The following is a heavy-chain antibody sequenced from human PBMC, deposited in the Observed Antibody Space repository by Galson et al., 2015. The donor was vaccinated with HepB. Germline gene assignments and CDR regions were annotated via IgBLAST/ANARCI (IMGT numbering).Heavy chain of an antibody. J-gene: IGHJ3*02. CDR1: GGTFSSYA. D-gene: IGHD2-2*01. V-gene: IGHV1-69*13. Sequence: SVKVSCKASGGTFSSYAISWVRQAPGQGLEWMGGIIPIFGTANYAQKFQGRVTITEDESTSTAYMELSSLRSEDTAVYYCARNGVVPAAPNAFDIWGQGTMVTVSS. CDR3: ARNGVVPAAPNAFDI. CDR2: IIPIFGTA.